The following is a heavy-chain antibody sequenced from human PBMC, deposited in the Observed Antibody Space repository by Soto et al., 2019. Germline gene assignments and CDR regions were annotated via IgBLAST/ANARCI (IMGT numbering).Heavy chain of an antibody. J-gene: IGHJ6*02. V-gene: IGHV1-8*01. CDR3: ARVRADGQMAAAGIGRYYYYGMDV. CDR1: GYTLTSYD. D-gene: IGHD6-13*01. Sequence: ASVKVSCKASGYTLTSYDINWVRQATGQGLEWMGWMNPNSGNTGYAQKFQGRVTMTRNTSISTAYMELSSLRSEDTAVYYRARVRADGQMAAAGIGRYYYYGMDVWGQGTTVTVSS. CDR2: MNPNSGNT.